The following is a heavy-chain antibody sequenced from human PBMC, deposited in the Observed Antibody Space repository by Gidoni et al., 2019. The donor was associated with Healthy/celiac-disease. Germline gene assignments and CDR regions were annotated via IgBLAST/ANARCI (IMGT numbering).Heavy chain of an antibody. CDR3: ARVFRDSYYYASSGLAQPEPMDV. V-gene: IGHV3-7*01. CDR2: IKPDGREK. D-gene: IGHD3-22*01. CDR1: GFTFSSYW. J-gene: IGHJ6*02. Sequence: EVQPVEAGGGWVEHGGYLRLPCAASGFTFSSYWLRRVRQAPVKGLEWVTNIKPDGREKYYLDFMKGRFTISRDNAKNSLYLQLNSLRAEDTAVYYCARVFRDSYYYASSGLAQPEPMDVCGQGTTVTVSS.